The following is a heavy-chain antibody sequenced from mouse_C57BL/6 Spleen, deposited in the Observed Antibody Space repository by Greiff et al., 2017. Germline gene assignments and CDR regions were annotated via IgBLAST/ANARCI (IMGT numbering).Heavy chain of an antibody. Sequence: VQLQQPGPELVKPGASVKLSCKASGYTFTSYWMHWVKQRPGPGLEWIGNINPSNGGTNYNETFKSKSTLTVAKSSSTAYMQLSSLTSEDSAVYYCAREGGYYAMDYWGQGTSVTVSS. J-gene: IGHJ4*01. V-gene: IGHV1-53*01. CDR1: GYTFTSYW. CDR3: AREGGYYAMDY. CDR2: INPSNGGT.